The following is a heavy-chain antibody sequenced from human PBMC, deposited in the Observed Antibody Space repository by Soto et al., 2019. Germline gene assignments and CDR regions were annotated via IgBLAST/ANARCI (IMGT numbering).Heavy chain of an antibody. CDR1: GCHFDDPG. J-gene: IGHJ4*02. Sequence: GGFKRVWWAASGCHFDDPGRARVRQSPGKGLQWVASMNVSGALTYYIESVKGRFTISRDNSEHTLYLQMNNLEADDTAIYYCIKETQWLETYFDSWGPGTLVTVPS. CDR3: IKETQWLETYFDS. V-gene: IGHV3-23*01. D-gene: IGHD6-19*01. CDR2: MNVSGALT.